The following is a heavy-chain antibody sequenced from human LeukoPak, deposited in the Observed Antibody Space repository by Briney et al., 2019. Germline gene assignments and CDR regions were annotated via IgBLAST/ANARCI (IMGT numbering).Heavy chain of an antibody. CDR2: IYYSGST. CDR1: GGSISSGGDY. Sequence: SETLSLTCTVSGGSISSGGDYWSWIRQHPGKGLEWIGYIYYSGSTYYNPSLRSRVTISIDTSKSQFSLKLRSVTAADTAVYYCARHRTQQRLLLNWFDPWGQGTLVTVSS. J-gene: IGHJ5*02. CDR3: ARHRTQQRLLLNWFDP. V-gene: IGHV4-39*01. D-gene: IGHD2-15*01.